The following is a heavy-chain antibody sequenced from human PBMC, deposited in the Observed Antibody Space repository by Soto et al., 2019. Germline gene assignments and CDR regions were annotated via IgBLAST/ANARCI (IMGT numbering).Heavy chain of an antibody. J-gene: IGHJ5*02. D-gene: IGHD1-1*01. V-gene: IGHV3-23*01. CDR3: ARYRGPSGTTTNWFDP. CDR2: ISGNGGST. CDR1: EFTFSTYA. Sequence: GGSLRLSCAPSEFTFSTYAMSWVRQAPGKGLEWVSAISGNGGSTYYADSVKGRFTISRDNSKNTLYLQMNSLRVEDTAIYYCARYRGPSGTTTNWFDPWGQGTLVTVSS.